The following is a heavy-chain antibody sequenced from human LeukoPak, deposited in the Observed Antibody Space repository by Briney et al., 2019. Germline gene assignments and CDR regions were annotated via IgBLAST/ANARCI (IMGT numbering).Heavy chain of an antibody. V-gene: IGHV4-4*07. Sequence: PSETLSLTCAVSGDSISSYYWSWVRQPAGKGLEWIGRIHPSGSTNYNPSLKSRVTLSVDTSKNQFSLKLSSVTAADTAVYYCARGPPPDFDYWGRGTLVTVSS. J-gene: IGHJ4*02. CDR2: IHPSGST. CDR3: ARGPPPDFDY. CDR1: GDSISSYY.